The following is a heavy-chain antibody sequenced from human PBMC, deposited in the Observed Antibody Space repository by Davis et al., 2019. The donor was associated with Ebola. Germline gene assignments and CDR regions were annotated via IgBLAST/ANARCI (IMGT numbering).Heavy chain of an antibody. CDR1: GFTFSSYG. D-gene: IGHD2-2*01. J-gene: IGHJ6*02. CDR2: IWYDGSNK. CDR3: ARERALVVPAAIRYYYGMDV. V-gene: IGHV3-33*01. Sequence: GESLKISCAASGFTFSSYGMHWVRQAPGKGLEWVAVIWYDGSNKYYADSVKGRFTISRDNSKNTLYLQMNSRRAEDTAVYYCARERALVVPAAIRYYYGMDVWGQGTTVTVSS.